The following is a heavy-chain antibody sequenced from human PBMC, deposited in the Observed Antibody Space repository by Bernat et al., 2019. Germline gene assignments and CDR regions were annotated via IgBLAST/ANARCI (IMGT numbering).Heavy chain of an antibody. CDR1: GFTFDDYT. J-gene: IGHJ4*02. Sequence: EVQLVESGGVVVQPGGSLRLSCAASGFTFDDYTMHWVRQAPGKGLEWVALISSDGGSTHYADSVKGRFTISRDNSKNSLYLQMNSLRTEDAALYYCAKKGASDGYSGSYFDYWGQGTLVTVSS. D-gene: IGHD1-26*01. CDR3: AKKGASDGYSGSYFDY. CDR2: ISSDGGST. V-gene: IGHV3-43*01.